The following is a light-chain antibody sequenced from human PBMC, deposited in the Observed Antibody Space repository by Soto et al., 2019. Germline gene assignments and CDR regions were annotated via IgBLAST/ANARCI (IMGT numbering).Light chain of an antibody. CDR3: QQYGSSPRT. Sequence: EIVLTQSPCTLSLSPGERATLPCRASQSVKSSYLAWYQHKPGQAPRLLIYGTSSRATGIPDRFSGSGSGTDFTLTISRLEPEDFAVYYCQQYGSSPRTFGQGTKVDIK. V-gene: IGKV3-20*01. J-gene: IGKJ1*01. CDR1: QSVKSSY. CDR2: GTS.